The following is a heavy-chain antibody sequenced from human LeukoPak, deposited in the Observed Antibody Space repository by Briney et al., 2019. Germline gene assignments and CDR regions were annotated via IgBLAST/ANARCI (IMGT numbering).Heavy chain of an antibody. D-gene: IGHD3-22*01. CDR2: ISRSSNTI. Sequence: GGSLRLSCAASGFTFSSYNMDWVRQAPGKGLEWVSYISRSSNTIYYTDSVKGRFTISRDNSKNTLYLQMNSLRAEDTAVYYCAKDFYDSSGPEDYWGQGTLVTVSS. CDR1: GFTFSSYN. CDR3: AKDFYDSSGPEDY. J-gene: IGHJ4*02. V-gene: IGHV3-48*01.